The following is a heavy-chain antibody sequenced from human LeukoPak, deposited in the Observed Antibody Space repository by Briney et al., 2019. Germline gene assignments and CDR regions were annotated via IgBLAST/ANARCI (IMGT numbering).Heavy chain of an antibody. D-gene: IGHD3-22*01. CDR2: IYYSGST. CDR3: ARDPPGPYYYDSSGYWDY. V-gene: IGHV4-59*01. CDR1: GGSISSYY. Sequence: SETLSLTCTVSGGSISSYYWSWIRQPPGKGLEWIGYIYYSGSTNYNPSLKSRVTISVDTSKNQFSLKLSSVTAADTAVYYCARDPPGPYYYDSSGYWDYWGQGTLVTVSS. J-gene: IGHJ4*02.